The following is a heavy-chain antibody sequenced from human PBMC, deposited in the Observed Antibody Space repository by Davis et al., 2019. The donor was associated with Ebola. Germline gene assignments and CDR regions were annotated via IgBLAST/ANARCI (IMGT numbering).Heavy chain of an antibody. D-gene: IGHD2-2*01. CDR2: ISAYNGNT. Sequence: ASVKVSCKASGYTFTSYGISWVRQAPGQGLEWMGWISAYNGNTTSAQKLQGRVTMTTYTSTSTAYMELSSLRSEDTAVYYCARELEYCSSTSCYKYFQHWGQGTLVTVSS. V-gene: IGHV1-18*04. CDR1: GYTFTSYG. CDR3: ARELEYCSSTSCYKYFQH. J-gene: IGHJ1*01.